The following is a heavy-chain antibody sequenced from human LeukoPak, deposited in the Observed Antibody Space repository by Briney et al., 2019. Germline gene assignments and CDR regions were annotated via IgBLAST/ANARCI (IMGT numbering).Heavy chain of an antibody. D-gene: IGHD3-22*01. Sequence: GGSLRLSCAASGFTFSSYGMHWVRQAPGKGLEWVSGISTSGGSTSYADSVKGRFTISRDNPRNTLYMQMNSLRDEDTAVYYCAIMHRYYDGSGYWVQWGQGTQVTVSS. CDR2: ISTSGGST. V-gene: IGHV3-23*01. J-gene: IGHJ4*02. CDR3: AIMHRYYDGSGYWVQ. CDR1: GFTFSSYG.